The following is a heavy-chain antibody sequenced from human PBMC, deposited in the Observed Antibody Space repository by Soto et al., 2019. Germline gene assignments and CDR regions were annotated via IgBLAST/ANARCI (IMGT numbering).Heavy chain of an antibody. CDR2: IYGDDDK. J-gene: IGHJ4*02. CDR3: AHRHRDLAGLFDS. Sequence: QITLKESGPTLVKPTQTLTLTCTFSGFSLSTSAVGVGWISQPPGKALEWLTVIYGDDDKRSSPSLRSRLTITKHTSKNQVVLTMTNMDPLDTATYYCAHRHRDLAGLFDSWVQGTLVTVSS. V-gene: IGHV2-5*02. CDR1: GFSLSTSAVG.